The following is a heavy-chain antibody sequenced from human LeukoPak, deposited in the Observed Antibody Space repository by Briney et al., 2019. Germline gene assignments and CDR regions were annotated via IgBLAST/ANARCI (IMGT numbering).Heavy chain of an antibody. CDR2: IYTSGST. V-gene: IGHV4-61*02. D-gene: IGHD2-2*01. J-gene: IGHJ3*02. Sequence: PSQTLSLTCIVSGGSISSGSYYWSWIRQPAGKGLEWIGRIYTSGSTNYNPSLKSRVTISVDTSKNQFSLKLSSVTAADTAVYYCASYCSSTSCYSAAFDIWGQGTMVTVSS. CDR3: ASYCSSTSCYSAAFDI. CDR1: GGSISSGSYY.